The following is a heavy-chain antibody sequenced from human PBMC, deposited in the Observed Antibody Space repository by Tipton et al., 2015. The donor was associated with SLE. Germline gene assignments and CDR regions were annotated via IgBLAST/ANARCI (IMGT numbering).Heavy chain of an antibody. D-gene: IGHD6-19*01. Sequence: TLSLTCTVSGGSISSYYWSWIRQPPGKGLEWIGYIYYSGSTNYNPSLKGRVTISVDTSKNQFSLKLSSVTAADTAVYYCARDQAVAGSYYFDYWGQGTLVTVSS. CDR3: ARDQAVAGSYYFDY. V-gene: IGHV4-59*01. CDR2: IYYSGST. CDR1: GGSISSYY. J-gene: IGHJ4*02.